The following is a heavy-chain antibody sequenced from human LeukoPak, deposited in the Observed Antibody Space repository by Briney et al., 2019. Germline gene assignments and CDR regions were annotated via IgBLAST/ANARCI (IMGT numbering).Heavy chain of an antibody. Sequence: GGSLRLSCAASGFTFCSYAMSWVRQASGKGLEWVSTISNSDYSTYYADSVKGRFTISRANSENTLYLQMNNLRAEDTAVYYCAKATGYLLWGQGTLVTVSS. CDR3: AKATGYLL. J-gene: IGHJ4*02. CDR1: GFTFCSYA. D-gene: IGHD1-14*01. V-gene: IGHV3-23*01. CDR2: ISNSDYST.